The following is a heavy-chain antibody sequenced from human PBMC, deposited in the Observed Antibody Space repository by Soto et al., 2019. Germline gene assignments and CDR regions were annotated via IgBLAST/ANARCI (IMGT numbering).Heavy chain of an antibody. CDR1: GFTFSSYG. CDR2: ISYDGSNK. CDR3: AKDFGYGDSSPDY. Sequence: QVQLVESGGGVVQPGRSLRLSCAASGFTFSSYGMHWVRQAPGKGLEWVAVISYDGSNKYYADSVKGRFTISRDNSKNTLYLQMNSLRAEDTAVYYCAKDFGYGDSSPDYWGQGTLVTVSS. V-gene: IGHV3-30*18. J-gene: IGHJ4*02. D-gene: IGHD4-17*01.